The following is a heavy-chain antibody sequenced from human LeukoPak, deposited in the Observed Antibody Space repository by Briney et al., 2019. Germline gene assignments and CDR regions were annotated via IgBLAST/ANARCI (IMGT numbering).Heavy chain of an antibody. CDR1: GGSISSSSYY. D-gene: IGHD3-10*01. Sequence: SETLSLTCTVSGGSISSSSYYWGWIRQPPGKGLEWIGRIYYSGSTYYNPSLKSRVTISVDTSKNQFSLKLSSVTAADTAAYYCARDYGLYYDGSGTNVALEIWFDPWGQGTLVSVSS. V-gene: IGHV4-39*07. CDR3: ARDYGLYYDGSGTNVALEIWFDP. J-gene: IGHJ5*02. CDR2: IYYSGST.